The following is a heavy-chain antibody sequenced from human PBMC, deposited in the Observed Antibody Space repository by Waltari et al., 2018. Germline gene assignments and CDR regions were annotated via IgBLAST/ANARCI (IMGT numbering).Heavy chain of an antibody. CDR2: VFTSGTT. CDR1: GGSMSGNY. J-gene: IGHJ3*01. Sequence: QVHLQESGPGLVKPSETLSLTCTVSGGSMSGNYWNWIRQPAAKGLEYIGRVFTSGTTNYNPPLKSRGSMSIDTSKGQFSLHLTSVTAADTAVYYCARAQERRDAFDFWGKGTMVTVSS. CDR3: ARAQERRDAFDF. D-gene: IGHD1-1*01. V-gene: IGHV4-4*07.